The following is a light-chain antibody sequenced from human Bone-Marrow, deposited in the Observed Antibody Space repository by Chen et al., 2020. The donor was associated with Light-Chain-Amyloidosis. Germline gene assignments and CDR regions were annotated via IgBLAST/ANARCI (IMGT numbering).Light chain of an antibody. V-gene: IGLV1-40*01. CDR1: SSNIGAGFS. Sequence: QSVLTQPPSVSGAPGQRVTISCTGSSSNIGAGFSVHWYQQLSGTVPKLLIYGNTNRPSGVPDRFSGAKSGTSASLAITGLQAEDDADYYCQSYDNSLSGPVVFGGGTKLTVL. CDR2: GNT. CDR3: QSYDNSLSGPVV. J-gene: IGLJ2*01.